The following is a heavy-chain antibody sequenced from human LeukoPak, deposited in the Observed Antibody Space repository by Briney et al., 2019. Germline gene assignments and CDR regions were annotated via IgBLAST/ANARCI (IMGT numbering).Heavy chain of an antibody. Sequence: GGSLRLSCAASGFTFSNHYMSWIRQAPGKGLVWVSYISSRSSNKYYADSVKGRFTISRDNAKNSLYLQMNSLRAEDTAVYYCARALWDILTGYDYWGQGTLVTVSS. CDR3: ARALWDILTGYDY. CDR1: GFTFSNHY. J-gene: IGHJ4*02. D-gene: IGHD3-9*01. V-gene: IGHV3-11*04. CDR2: ISSRSSNK.